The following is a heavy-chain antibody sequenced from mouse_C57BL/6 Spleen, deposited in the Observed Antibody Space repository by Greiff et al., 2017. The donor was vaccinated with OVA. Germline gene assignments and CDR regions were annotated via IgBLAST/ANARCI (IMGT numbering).Heavy chain of an antibody. V-gene: IGHV2-2*01. CDR2: IWSGGST. J-gene: IGHJ1*03. CDR1: GFSLTSYG. D-gene: IGHD4-1*01. CDR3: ARIGWEGAFDV. Sequence: VQLQESGPCLVQPSQSLSITCTVSGFSLTSYGVHWVRQSPGKGLEWLGVIWSGGSTDYNAAFISRLSISKDNSKSQVFFKMNSLQADDTARYYCARIGWEGAFDVWGTGTTVTVSS.